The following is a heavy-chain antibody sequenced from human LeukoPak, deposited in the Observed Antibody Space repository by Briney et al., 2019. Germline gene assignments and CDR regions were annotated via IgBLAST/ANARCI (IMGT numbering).Heavy chain of an antibody. CDR1: GYTFTSYG. CDR2: ISAYNGNT. V-gene: IGHV1-18*01. CDR3: ARVPGQRYSSGWYPDY. Sequence: GASVKVSCKASGYTFTSYGISWVRQAPGQGLEWMGWISAYNGNTNYAQKVQGRVTMTTDTSTSTANMEMRSLRSDDTAVYYCARVPGQRYSSGWYPDYWGQGTLVTVSS. D-gene: IGHD6-19*01. J-gene: IGHJ4*02.